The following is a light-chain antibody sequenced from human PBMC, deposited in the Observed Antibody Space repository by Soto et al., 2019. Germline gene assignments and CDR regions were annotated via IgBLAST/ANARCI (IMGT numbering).Light chain of an antibody. CDR1: SSDVGDYNR. V-gene: IGLV2-18*02. Sequence: QSALTQPLSVSGSPGQSVTISCTGTSSDVGDYNRVSWYQQPPGTAPKLLIYEVSNRPSGVPDRFSGSKSGNTASLTISGLQAEDEADYYCNSYTTSSSYVLFGGGTKLTV. CDR3: NSYTTSSSYVL. J-gene: IGLJ2*01. CDR2: EVS.